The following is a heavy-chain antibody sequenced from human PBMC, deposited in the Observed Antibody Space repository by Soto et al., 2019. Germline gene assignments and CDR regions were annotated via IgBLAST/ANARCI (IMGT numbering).Heavy chain of an antibody. V-gene: IGHV4-59*08. J-gene: IGHJ4*02. CDR3: ARHEGEQLPPTYYFDY. D-gene: IGHD6-13*01. Sequence: PSETLSLTCTVSGGSISSYYWSWIRQPPGKGLEWIGYIYYSGSTNYNPSLKSRVTISVDTSKNQFSLKLSSVTAADTAVYYCARHEGEQLPPTYYFDYWGQGTLVTVCS. CDR2: IYYSGST. CDR1: GGSISSYY.